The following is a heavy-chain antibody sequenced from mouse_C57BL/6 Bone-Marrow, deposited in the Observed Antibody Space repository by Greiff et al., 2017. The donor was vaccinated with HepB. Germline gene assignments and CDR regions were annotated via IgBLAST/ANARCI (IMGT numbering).Heavy chain of an antibody. CDR1: GYTFTSYW. Sequence: QVHVKQPGAELVKPGASVKLSCKASGYTFTSYWMQWVKQRPGQGLEWIGEIDPSDSYTNYNQKFKGKATLTVDTSSSTAYMQLSSLTSEDSAVYYCARDGILRYPAWFAYWGHGTLVTVSA. D-gene: IGHD1-1*01. J-gene: IGHJ3*01. CDR2: IDPSDSYT. CDR3: ARDGILRYPAWFAY. V-gene: IGHV1-50*01.